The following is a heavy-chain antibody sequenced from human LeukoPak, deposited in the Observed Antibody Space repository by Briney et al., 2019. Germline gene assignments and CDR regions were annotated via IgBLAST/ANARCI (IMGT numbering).Heavy chain of an antibody. V-gene: IGHV3-66*01. J-gene: IGHJ6*01. D-gene: IGHD4-17*01. CDR2: IDSGGST. CDR3: ARTYGDYDYYYGMDV. Sequence: GGSLRLSCSASGITVSSHYMTWVRQAPGKGLEWVSVIDSGGSTNSADSVKGRFSVSRDNSKNTLYLQMNSLRVEDTAVYYCARTYGDYDYYYGMDVWGQGTTVTVSS. CDR1: GITVSSHY.